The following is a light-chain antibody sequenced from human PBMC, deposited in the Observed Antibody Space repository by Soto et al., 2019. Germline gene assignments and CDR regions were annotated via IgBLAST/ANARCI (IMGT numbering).Light chain of an antibody. J-gene: IGLJ2*01. Sequence: SYELTQPPSVSVAPGKTARITCGGNNIGSKSVHWYQQKPRQAPVLVIYYDSDRPSGIPERFSGSNSGNTATLTISRVEAGDEADYYCQVWDSSSDHPEFGGGTKLTVL. CDR1: NIGSKS. V-gene: IGLV3-21*04. CDR3: QVWDSSSDHPE. CDR2: YDS.